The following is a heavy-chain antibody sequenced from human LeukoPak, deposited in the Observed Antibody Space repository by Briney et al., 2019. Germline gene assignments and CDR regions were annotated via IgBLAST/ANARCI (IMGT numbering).Heavy chain of an antibody. D-gene: IGHD3-3*01. CDR1: GFTFSSYS. J-gene: IGHJ4*02. CDR3: ARDAYYDFWSGYPRYFDY. Sequence: GGSLRLSCAASGFTFSSYSMNWVRQAPGKGLEWVANIKQDGSEEYYVDSVKGRFTISTDNAKNSLYLQMNSLRAEDTAVYCCARDAYYDFWSGYPRYFDYWGQGTLVTVSS. CDR2: IKQDGSEE. V-gene: IGHV3-7*01.